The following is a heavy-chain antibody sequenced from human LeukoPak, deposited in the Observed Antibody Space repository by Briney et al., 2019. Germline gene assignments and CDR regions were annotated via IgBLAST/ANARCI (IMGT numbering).Heavy chain of an antibody. V-gene: IGHV4-4*07. J-gene: IGHJ5*02. CDR2: IYTSGST. Sequence: SETLCLTCTVSGGSISSYYWSWIRQPAGKGLEWIGRIYTSGSTNYNPSLKSRVTMSVDTSKNQFSLKLSSVTAADTAVYYCARGSQAAAVAGNWFDPWGQGTLVTVSS. D-gene: IGHD6-13*01. CDR3: ARGSQAAAVAGNWFDP. CDR1: GGSISSYY.